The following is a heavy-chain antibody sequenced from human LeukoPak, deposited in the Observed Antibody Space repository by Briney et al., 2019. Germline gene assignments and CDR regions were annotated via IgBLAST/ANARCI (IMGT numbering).Heavy chain of an antibody. CDR2: VYYSGST. J-gene: IGHJ4*02. D-gene: IGHD7-27*01. V-gene: IGHV4-59*01. Sequence: SETLSLTCTVSGGSISSYYWSWIRQPPGKGLEWIGYVYYSGSTNYNPSLKSRVTISVDTSKNQFSLKLSSVTAAGTAVYYCARSQLGIGGLNSYFDYWGQGTLVTVSS. CDR1: GGSISSYY. CDR3: ARSQLGIGGLNSYFDY.